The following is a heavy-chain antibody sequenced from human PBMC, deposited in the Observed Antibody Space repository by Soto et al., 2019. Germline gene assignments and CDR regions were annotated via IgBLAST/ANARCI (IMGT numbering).Heavy chain of an antibody. V-gene: IGHV4-31*03. J-gene: IGHJ3*02. CDR2: IYHSGNT. D-gene: IGHD6-6*01. Sequence: SETLSLTGSVSGGSISSGGYYWSWIRQLPGKDLEWIGYIYHSGNTYYNSSLKRRLTISVDTSKNQFSLKLTSLTDAATPASYYARVGISSSDAFDIWGQGTMVTVSS. CDR1: GGSISSGGYY. CDR3: ARVGISSSDAFDI.